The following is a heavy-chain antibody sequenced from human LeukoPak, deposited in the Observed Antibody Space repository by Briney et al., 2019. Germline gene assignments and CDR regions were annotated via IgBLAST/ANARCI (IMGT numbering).Heavy chain of an antibody. CDR2: ISDSGGNT. D-gene: IGHD2-21*01. CDR3: AKKIPFDS. V-gene: IGHV3-23*01. J-gene: IGHJ4*02. Sequence: GGSPRLSCAASGFTFSSYTMSWVRQAPGKGLEWVSSISDSGGNTYYAHSVRGRFTISRDNSKNTLYLQMNSLRAEDTALYYCAKKIPFDSWGQGTLVTVSS. CDR1: GFTFSSYT.